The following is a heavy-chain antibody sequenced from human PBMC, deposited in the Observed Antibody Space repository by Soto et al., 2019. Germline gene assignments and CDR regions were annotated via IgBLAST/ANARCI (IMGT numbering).Heavy chain of an antibody. CDR2: IWYDGSNK. CDR3: ARALRDYYDSSGYYAKGY. D-gene: IGHD3-22*01. CDR1: GFTFSSYG. V-gene: IGHV3-33*01. Sequence: QVQLVESGGGVVQPGRSLRLSCAASGFTFSSYGMHWVRQAPGKGLEWVAVIWYDGSNKYYADSVKGRFTISRDNSKNTLYLQMNSLRAEDTAVYYCARALRDYYDSSGYYAKGYWGQGTLVTVSS. J-gene: IGHJ4*02.